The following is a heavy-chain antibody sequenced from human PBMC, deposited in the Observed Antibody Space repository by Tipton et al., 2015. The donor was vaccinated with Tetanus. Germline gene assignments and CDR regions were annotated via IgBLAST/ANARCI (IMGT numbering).Heavy chain of an antibody. J-gene: IGHJ1*01. CDR3: AKGGHSSPXTPFXXX. CDR1: GFTXSSYX. V-gene: IGHV3-23*01. Sequence: SLRLSCAASGFTXSSYXXTWVRQAPGXXLEWVSAISGSGDPTYYPTSVKGRFAISRDNSKNTLYLQMNSLRAEDAAVYYCAKGGHSSPXTPFXXXWG. CDR2: ISGSGDPT. D-gene: IGHD6-13*01.